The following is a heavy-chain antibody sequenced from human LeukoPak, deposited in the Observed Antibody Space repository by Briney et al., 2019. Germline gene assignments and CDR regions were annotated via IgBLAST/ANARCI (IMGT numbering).Heavy chain of an antibody. CDR3: ASEWIGSGYSCPY. J-gene: IGHJ6*02. Sequence: ASVKVSCKASGYTSGNYYMHWVRQATGQGLEWMGIINPSSGSTSYAQQFQDRVSMTRDTSTSTVYVDLNSLRSEDTAVYYCASEWIGSGYSCPYWGQGTTVIVSS. D-gene: IGHD5-18*01. CDR2: INPSSGST. V-gene: IGHV1-46*01. CDR1: GYTSGNYY.